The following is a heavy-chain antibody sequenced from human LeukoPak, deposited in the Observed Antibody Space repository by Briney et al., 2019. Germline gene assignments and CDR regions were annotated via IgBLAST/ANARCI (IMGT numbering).Heavy chain of an antibody. Sequence: PGGSLRLSCAASGFTFSSYAMSWVRQAPGKGLEWVSAISGSGGSTYYADSVKGRFTISRDNSKNTLYPQMNSLRAEDTAVYYCAKGGVVVPAAIAFLWNYYYYMDVWGKGTTVTVSS. CDR1: GFTFSSYA. CDR2: ISGSGGST. V-gene: IGHV3-23*01. CDR3: AKGGVVVPAAIAFLWNYYYYMDV. J-gene: IGHJ6*03. D-gene: IGHD2-2*02.